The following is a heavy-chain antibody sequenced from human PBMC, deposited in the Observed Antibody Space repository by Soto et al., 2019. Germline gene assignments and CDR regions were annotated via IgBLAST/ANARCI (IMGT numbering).Heavy chain of an antibody. Sequence: SLRLSFAASGFTFSRYSMNWVRQAPGKGLEWVSSISSTTNYIYYADSMKGRFTVSRDNAKNSVYLDMNSLSAEDTAVYYCARESEDLTSNFDYWGQGTLVTVSS. CDR2: ISSTTNYI. CDR3: ARESEDLTSNFDY. V-gene: IGHV3-21*01. CDR1: GFTFSRYS. J-gene: IGHJ4*02.